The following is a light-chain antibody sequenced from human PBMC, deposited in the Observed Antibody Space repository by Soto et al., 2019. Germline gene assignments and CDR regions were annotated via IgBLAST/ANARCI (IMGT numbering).Light chain of an antibody. V-gene: IGKV3-20*01. J-gene: IGKJ1*01. CDR2: DAS. CDR3: QQYGSSLTWT. Sequence: DIVLTQSPGTLSLSPGERATLSCRASQSVRGTSLAWYQQKPGQAPRLLIYDASSRATGIPDRFSGGGSGTDFTLTISSLQPEDFAVYYCQQYGSSLTWTFGQGTKVDIK. CDR1: QSVRGTS.